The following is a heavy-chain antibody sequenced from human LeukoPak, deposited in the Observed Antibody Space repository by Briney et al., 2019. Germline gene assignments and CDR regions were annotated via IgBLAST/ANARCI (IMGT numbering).Heavy chain of an antibody. D-gene: IGHD4-17*01. CDR3: AGDLAYGDYSDRANDYYYYGMDV. J-gene: IGHJ6*02. CDR2: IIPIFGIA. Sequence: SVKVSCKASGGTFSSYAISWVRQAPGQGLEWMGRIIPIFGIANYAQKFQGRVTITADKSTSTAYMELSSLRSEDTAVYYCAGDLAYGDYSDRANDYYYYGMDVWGQRTTVTVSS. V-gene: IGHV1-69*04. CDR1: GGTFSSYA.